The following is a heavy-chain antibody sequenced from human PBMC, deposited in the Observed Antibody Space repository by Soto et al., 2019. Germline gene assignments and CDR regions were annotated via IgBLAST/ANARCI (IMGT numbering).Heavy chain of an antibody. CDR1: GFDFRSYA. D-gene: IGHD4-4*01. CDR2: ISGSGDDI. Sequence: EVHVLESGGGLVQPGGSLRLSCAASGFDFRSYAMSWVRQAPGKGLEWVSGISGSGDDIYNAHSVKGRFSISRDNSQNTTYLQMDRVRAEDTAVYYCVRGGSNYASWGQGTLVTVSS. J-gene: IGHJ5*02. V-gene: IGHV3-23*01. CDR3: VRGGSNYAS.